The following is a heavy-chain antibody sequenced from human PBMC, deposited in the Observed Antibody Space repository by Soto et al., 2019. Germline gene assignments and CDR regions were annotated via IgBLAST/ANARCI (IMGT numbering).Heavy chain of an antibody. CDR1: GFTFSSYA. J-gene: IGHJ4*02. D-gene: IGHD3-22*01. Sequence: EVQLLESGGGLVQPGGSLRLSCAASGFTFSSYAMSWVRQAPGKGLEWVSAISGSGGSTYYADSVKGRFTISRDNSKNTLYLQMNSLRAEDTAVYYCATDYFSSGYYYGFDYWGQGTLVTVSS. CDR2: ISGSGGST. V-gene: IGHV3-23*01. CDR3: ATDYFSSGYYYGFDY.